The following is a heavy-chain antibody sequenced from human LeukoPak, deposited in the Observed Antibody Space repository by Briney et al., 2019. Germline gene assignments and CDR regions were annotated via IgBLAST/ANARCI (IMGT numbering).Heavy chain of an antibody. CDR3: ARARPLYSSGWFRAWQTFDY. V-gene: IGHV4-59*01. Sequence: PSETLSLTCTDSGGSISSYYWSWIRQPPGKGLEWIGYIYYRGSTNYNPSLKSRVTISVDTSKNQFSLKLSSVTAADTAVYYCARARPLYSSGWFRAWQTFDYWGQGTLVTVSS. J-gene: IGHJ4*02. CDR2: IYYRGST. CDR1: GGSISSYY. D-gene: IGHD6-19*01.